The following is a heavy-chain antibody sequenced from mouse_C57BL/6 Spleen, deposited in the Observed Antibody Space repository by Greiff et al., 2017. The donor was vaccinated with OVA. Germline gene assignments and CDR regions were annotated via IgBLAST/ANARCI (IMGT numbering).Heavy chain of an antibody. CDR3: ARMVAVVATYYAMDY. D-gene: IGHD1-1*01. Sequence: QVTLKESGPGILQPSQTLSLTCSFSGFSLRTFGMGVGWIRQPSGKGLEWLAHIWWDDDKYYNPALKSRLTISKDTSKNQVFLKIANVDTADTATYYCARMVAVVATYYAMDYWGQGTSVTVSS. J-gene: IGHJ4*01. CDR2: IWWDDDK. CDR1: GFSLRTFGMG. V-gene: IGHV8-8*01.